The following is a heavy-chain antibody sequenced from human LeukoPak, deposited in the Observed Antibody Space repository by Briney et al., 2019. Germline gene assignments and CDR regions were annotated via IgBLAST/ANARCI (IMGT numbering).Heavy chain of an antibody. J-gene: IGHJ4*02. D-gene: IGHD3-22*01. CDR1: GFIFRNYA. CDR3: VKSMAIVSATRHSLDY. CDR2: VSGDGGTT. Sequence: GGALRLSCSASGFIFRNYAMHWVRQAPGKGLDYVAVVSGDGGTTFYADSVKGRFTISRDNFKNTLYLQMSSLRGEDTSVYYCVKSMAIVSATRHSLDYWGQGTLVTVSS. V-gene: IGHV3-64D*09.